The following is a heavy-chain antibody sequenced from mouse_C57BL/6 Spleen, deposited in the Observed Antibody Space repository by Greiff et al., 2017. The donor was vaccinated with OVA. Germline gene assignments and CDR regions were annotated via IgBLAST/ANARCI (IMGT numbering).Heavy chain of an antibody. Sequence: VQLQQPGAELVMPGASVKLSCKASGYTFTSYWMHWVKQRPGQGLEWIGEIDPSDSYTNYNQKFKGKSTLTVDKSSSTAYMQLSSLTSEDSAVYYCARSYDYGGDAWFAYWGQGTLVTVSA. V-gene: IGHV1-69*01. CDR1: GYTFTSYW. J-gene: IGHJ3*01. CDR2: IDPSDSYT. D-gene: IGHD2-4*01. CDR3: ARSYDYGGDAWFAY.